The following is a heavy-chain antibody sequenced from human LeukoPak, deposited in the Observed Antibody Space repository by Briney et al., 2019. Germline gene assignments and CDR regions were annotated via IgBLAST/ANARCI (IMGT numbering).Heavy chain of an antibody. CDR2: INHSGST. Sequence: SETLSLTCAVYGVSFSGYYWSWIRQPPGKGLEWIGEINHSGSTNYNPSLKSRVTISVDTSKNEFSLKLSSVTAADTAVYYCARATDYGLPFDYWGQGTLVTVSS. CDR3: ARATDYGLPFDY. CDR1: GVSFSGYY. D-gene: IGHD3-10*01. V-gene: IGHV4-34*01. J-gene: IGHJ4*02.